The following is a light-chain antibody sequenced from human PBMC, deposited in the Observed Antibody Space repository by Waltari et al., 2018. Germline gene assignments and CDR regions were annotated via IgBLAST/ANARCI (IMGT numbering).Light chain of an antibody. CDR1: QSLLHTNGYNY. Sequence: DIVMTQSPLSLPVTPGEPASIPCRPSQSLLHTNGYNYLDWYLQKPGQSPQLLIYLGSNRASGVPARFSGSGSGTDFTLKISRVEAEDVGVYYCMQALHTPRFTFGPGTKVDIK. J-gene: IGKJ3*01. CDR3: MQALHTPRFT. CDR2: LGS. V-gene: IGKV2-28*01.